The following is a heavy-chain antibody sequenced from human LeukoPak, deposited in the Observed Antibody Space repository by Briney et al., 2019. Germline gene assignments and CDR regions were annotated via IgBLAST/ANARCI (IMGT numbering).Heavy chain of an antibody. V-gene: IGHV3-23*01. Sequence: GGSLRLSCAASGFTFSSYAMSWGRQAPGKGREWGSAISGSGGSTYYADSVKGRFTISRDNAKNSLYLQMNSLRAEDTAVYYCAELGITMIGGVWGKGTTVTISS. D-gene: IGHD3-10*02. CDR2: ISGSGGST. CDR3: AELGITMIGGV. J-gene: IGHJ6*04. CDR1: GFTFSSYA.